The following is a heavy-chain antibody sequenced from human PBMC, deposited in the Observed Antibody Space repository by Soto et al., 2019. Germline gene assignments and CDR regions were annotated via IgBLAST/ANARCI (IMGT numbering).Heavy chain of an antibody. CDR1: GCSISRHY. V-gene: IGHV4-4*07. CDR3: ARDPALIYFDS. D-gene: IGHD2-8*01. Sequence: PSGSLALNCTVSGCSISRHYGSWSRQPAGKGLEWIGRIYTSGNGNYNPSLKSRVTMSVDTSKNQFALKLNSVTAADTDVYYCARDPALIYFDSWGRGTLVTVSS. J-gene: IGHJ4*02. CDR2: IYTSGNG.